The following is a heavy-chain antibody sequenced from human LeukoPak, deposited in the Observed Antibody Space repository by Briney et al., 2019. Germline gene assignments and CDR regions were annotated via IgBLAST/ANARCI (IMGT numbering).Heavy chain of an antibody. CDR2: IIPIFGTA. CDR1: GGTFSSYA. D-gene: IGHD3-16*02. CDR3: ARGEWDYVWGSYRTFDY. Sequence: ASVKVSCKASGGTFSSYAISWVRQAPGQGLEWMGGIIPIFGTANYAQKFQGRVTITADESTSTAYMELSSLRSEDTAVYYCARGEWDYVWGSYRTFDYWGQGTLVTVSS. V-gene: IGHV1-69*13. J-gene: IGHJ4*02.